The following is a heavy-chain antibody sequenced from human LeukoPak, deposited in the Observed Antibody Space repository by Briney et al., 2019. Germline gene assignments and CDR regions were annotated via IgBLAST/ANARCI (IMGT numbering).Heavy chain of an antibody. CDR3: ASSFQGDCSSTSCYANY. V-gene: IGHV5-10-1*01. J-gene: IGHJ4*02. CDR2: IDPSDTYT. D-gene: IGHD2-2*01. Sequence: GEPLKISCKGSGYSFTSYWISWERQMPGKDLEWMGRIDPSDTYTNYSPSFQAHVTISTDKSISTAYLQWSSLKASDTAMYYCASSFQGDCSSTSCYANYWGQGTLVTVSS. CDR1: GYSFTSYW.